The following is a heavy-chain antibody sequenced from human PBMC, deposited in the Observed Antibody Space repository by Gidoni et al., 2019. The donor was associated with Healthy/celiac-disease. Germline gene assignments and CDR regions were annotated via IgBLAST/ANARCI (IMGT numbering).Heavy chain of an antibody. Sequence: EVQLVESGGGLVKPGGSLRLSCAASGLTFSSHSMNWVRQAPGKGLEWVSSISSSSSYIYYADSVKGRFTISRDNAKNSLYLQMNSLRAEDTAVYYCAREYPYYYDSSGPNYFDYWGQGTLVTVSS. CDR3: AREYPYYYDSSGPNYFDY. D-gene: IGHD3-22*01. CDR2: ISSSSSYI. V-gene: IGHV3-21*01. CDR1: GLTFSSHS. J-gene: IGHJ4*02.